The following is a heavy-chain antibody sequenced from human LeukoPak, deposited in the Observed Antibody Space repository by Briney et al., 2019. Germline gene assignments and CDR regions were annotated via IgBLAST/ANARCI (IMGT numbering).Heavy chain of an antibody. Sequence: ASVKVSFKVSGYTLTEFSIHSVRHGPGKGVGWMGGFDPEDGETIYAQKFQGRVTMTEDTSTDTAYMELSSLRSEDTAVYYCATSQLPRNFDYWGQGTLVTVSS. CDR1: GYTLTEFS. CDR3: ATSQLPRNFDY. J-gene: IGHJ4*02. V-gene: IGHV1-24*01. CDR2: FDPEDGET. D-gene: IGHD2-2*01.